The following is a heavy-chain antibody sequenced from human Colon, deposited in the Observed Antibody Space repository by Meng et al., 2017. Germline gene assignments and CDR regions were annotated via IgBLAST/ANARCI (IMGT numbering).Heavy chain of an antibody. CDR1: GSTVTIGSYY. V-gene: IGHV4-39*07. J-gene: IGHJ5*02. D-gene: IGHD4-17*01. CDR2: IHTSGKT. Sequence: ASPWETCSPTATYLGSTVTIGSYYWAWGRQAPGKGQELIGRIHTSGKTYYNSSLKSRVTILVDTSKNQFSLKLTSVTAADTAVYLCARLVTTVTTGNWFDPWGQGTLVTVSS. CDR3: ARLVTTVTTGNWFDP.